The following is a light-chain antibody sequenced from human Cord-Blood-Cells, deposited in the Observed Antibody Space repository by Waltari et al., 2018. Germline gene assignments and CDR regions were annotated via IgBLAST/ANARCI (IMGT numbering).Light chain of an antibody. CDR3: SSYTSSSTLV. Sequence: HSALTQPASVSGSPGQSLTLACTGTSSDVGGYNYVSWYQQHPAKAPKLLIYEVSNRPSGVSNRFSGSKSGNTASLTISGLQAEDEADYYCSSYTSSSTLVFGGGTKLTVL. J-gene: IGLJ2*01. CDR1: SSDVGGYNY. V-gene: IGLV2-14*01. CDR2: EVS.